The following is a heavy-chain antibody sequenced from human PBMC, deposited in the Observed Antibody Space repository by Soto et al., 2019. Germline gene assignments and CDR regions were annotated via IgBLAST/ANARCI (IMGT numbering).Heavy chain of an antibody. CDR3: VRGIPSQYSSTWLYWHFDL. J-gene: IGHJ2*01. CDR1: GFVYSQYA. D-gene: IGHD6-13*01. Sequence: VQLVESRGGVVQPGRSLRLSCEASGFVYSQYAMHWVRQAPGKGPEWVALIWNDGSQKNYVDSVKGRFTISRDNSKNTLNLQMNSLRADDTAMYFCVRGIPSQYSSTWLYWHFDLWGPGTLVTVSS. V-gene: IGHV3-33*01. CDR2: IWNDGSQK.